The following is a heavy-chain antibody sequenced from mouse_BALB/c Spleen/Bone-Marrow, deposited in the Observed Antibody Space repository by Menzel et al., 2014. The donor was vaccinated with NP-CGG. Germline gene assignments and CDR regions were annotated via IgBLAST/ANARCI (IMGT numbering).Heavy chain of an antibody. V-gene: IGHV1-4*01. Sequence: VQLQQSGAELARPGASVKMSCRASGYTFTTYTIHRVRQRPGQGLEWIGYINPSSGYTNYNQKFKDKATLTADKSSSTAYMQLSSLTSEDSAVYYCARRDDGYVFLDYWGQGTTRTVSS. CDR1: GYTFTTYT. J-gene: IGHJ2*01. CDR3: ARRDDGYVFLDY. CDR2: INPSSGYT. D-gene: IGHD2-3*01.